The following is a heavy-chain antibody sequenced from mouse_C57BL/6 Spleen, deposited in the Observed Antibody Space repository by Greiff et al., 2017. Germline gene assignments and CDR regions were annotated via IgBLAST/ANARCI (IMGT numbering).Heavy chain of an antibody. CDR2: IWGDGGT. CDR3: TKVVSYFDG. Sequence: QVQLKESGPGLVAPSQSLSITCTVSGFSLTSYGVSWVRQPPGKGLEWLGVIWGDGGTTYHSALISRLSRSKDNAKTQVCLRLNSLQTDDTATYYGTKVVSYFDGWGTGTTVTVST. CDR1: GFSLTSYG. V-gene: IGHV2-3*01. D-gene: IGHD1-1*02. J-gene: IGHJ1*03.